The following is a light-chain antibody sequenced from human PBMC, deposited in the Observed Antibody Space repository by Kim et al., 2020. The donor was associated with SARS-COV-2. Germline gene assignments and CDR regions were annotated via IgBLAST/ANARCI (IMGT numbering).Light chain of an antibody. V-gene: IGLV3-1*01. CDR3: QAWDSSTHV. CDR1: KLGDKY. CDR2: QDS. J-gene: IGLJ1*01. Sequence: SYELTQPPSVSVSPGQTASITCSGDKLGDKYACWYQQKPGQSPVLVIYQDSKRPSGIPERFSGSNSGNTATLTISGTQAMDEADYYCQAWDSSTHVFGTGTKVTGL.